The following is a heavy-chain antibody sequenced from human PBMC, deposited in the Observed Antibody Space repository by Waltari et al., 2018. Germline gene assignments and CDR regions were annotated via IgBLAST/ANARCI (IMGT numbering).Heavy chain of an antibody. CDR2: SYYTGSA. D-gene: IGHD3-22*01. J-gene: IGHJ4*02. V-gene: IGHV4-4*02. Sequence: WWVWAPQPPWKGLEWVGESYYTGSANYNPSLKSRVVISVDKSKKQFSLKLSAVTAADTAVYYCAREHYDSSGSFDCWGQGTLVTVSS. CDR3: AREHYDSSGSFDC. CDR1: W.